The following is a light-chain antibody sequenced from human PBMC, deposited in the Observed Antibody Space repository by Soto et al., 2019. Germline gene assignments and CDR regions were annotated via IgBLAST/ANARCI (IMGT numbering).Light chain of an antibody. CDR1: SSDVGGYNY. V-gene: IGLV2-8*01. CDR3: SSYAGSNNFV. J-gene: IGLJ1*01. CDR2: EVS. Sequence: QSALTQPPSASGSPGQSVTISCTGTSSDVGGYNYVSWYQQHPGKAHNLMIYEVSKRPSGVPDRFSGSKSGNTASLTVSGLQAEDEADYYCSSYAGSNNFVFGTGTKVTVL.